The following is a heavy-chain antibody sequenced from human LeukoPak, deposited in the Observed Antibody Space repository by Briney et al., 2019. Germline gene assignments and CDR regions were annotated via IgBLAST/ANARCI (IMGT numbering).Heavy chain of an antibody. CDR3: AKSHGSGSYYPLDY. V-gene: IGHV3-9*01. CDR2: ISWNSGSI. J-gene: IGHJ4*02. Sequence: GGSLRLSCTVSGFTVSSNSMSWVRQAPGKGLEWVSGISWNSGSIGYADSVKGRFTISRDNAKNSLYLQMNSLRAEDTALYYCAKSHGSGSYYPLDYWGQGTLVTVSS. CDR1: GFTVSSNS. D-gene: IGHD3-10*01.